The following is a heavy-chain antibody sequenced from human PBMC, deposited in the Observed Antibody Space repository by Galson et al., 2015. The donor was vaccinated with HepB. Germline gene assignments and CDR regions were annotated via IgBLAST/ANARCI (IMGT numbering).Heavy chain of an antibody. D-gene: IGHD2-15*01. CDR3: ARWGYKRIVVVVAATRNYFDY. J-gene: IGHJ4*02. V-gene: IGHV4-34*01. CDR2: INHSGST. CDR1: GGSFSGYY. Sequence: TLSLTCAVYGGSFSGYYWSWIRQPPGKGLEWIGEINHSGSTNYNPSLKSRVTISVDTSKSQFSLKLSSVTAADTAVYYCARWGYKRIVVVVAATRNYFDYWGQGTLVTVSS.